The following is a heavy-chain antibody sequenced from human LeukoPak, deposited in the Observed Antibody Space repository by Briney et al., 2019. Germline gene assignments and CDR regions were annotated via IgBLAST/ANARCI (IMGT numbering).Heavy chain of an antibody. CDR1: GFTFSSYG. CDR2: IRYDGSNK. V-gene: IGHV3-30*02. J-gene: IGHJ4*02. Sequence: GGSLRLSCAASGFTFSSYGMHWVRQAPGKGLEWVAFIRYDGSNKYYADSVKGRFTISRDNSKNTLYLQMNSLRAEDTAVYYCARGALAAAGVPPHFDYWGQGTLVTVSS. D-gene: IGHD6-13*01. CDR3: ARGALAAAGVPPHFDY.